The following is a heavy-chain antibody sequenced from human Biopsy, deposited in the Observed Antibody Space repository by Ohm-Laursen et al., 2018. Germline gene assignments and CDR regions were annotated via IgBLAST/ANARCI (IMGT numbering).Heavy chain of an antibody. D-gene: IGHD5-12*01. CDR1: GGSISSDY. V-gene: IGHV4-59*04. Sequence: SETLSLTCTVSGGSISSDYWSWIRQTPGKGLEWIGNIYYDGITYNNPSLKSRVAMSVDTSKNQFSLRLTSVTAADTAVYYCARVAGGYAYYYGMDVWGQGTTVIVSS. CDR2: IYYDGIT. CDR3: ARVAGGYAYYYGMDV. J-gene: IGHJ6*02.